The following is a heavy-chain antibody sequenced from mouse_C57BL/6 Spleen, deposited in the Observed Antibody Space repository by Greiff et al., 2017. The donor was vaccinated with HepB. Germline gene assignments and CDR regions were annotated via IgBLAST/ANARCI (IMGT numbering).Heavy chain of an antibody. CDR2: INPNNGGT. V-gene: IGHV1-26*01. J-gene: IGHJ4*01. D-gene: IGHD1-1*01. Sequence: VQLQQSGPELVKPGASVKISCKASGYTFTDYYMNWVKQSHGKSLEWIGDINPNNGGTSYNQKFKGKATLTVDKSSSTAYMELRSLTSEDSAVYYGALYYYGSKDYAMDYWGQGTSVTVSS. CDR3: ALYYYGSKDYAMDY. CDR1: GYTFTDYY.